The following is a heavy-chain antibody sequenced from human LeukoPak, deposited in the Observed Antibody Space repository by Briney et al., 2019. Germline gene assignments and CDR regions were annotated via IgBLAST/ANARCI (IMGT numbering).Heavy chain of an antibody. V-gene: IGHV4-59*01. D-gene: IGHD3-10*01. CDR3: ARGPYYNSPAVGRNGMDA. CDR2: IYYSGNT. J-gene: IGHJ6*02. Sequence: PSETLSLSRAVSGGSISNYYWSWIRQPPGKGLEWVVFIYYSGNTNYNPSLKSRVTISGDKSKNPFYLKLSTVNAADTAVYYCARGPYYNSPAVGRNGMDAWGQGATGTVS. CDR1: GGSISNYY.